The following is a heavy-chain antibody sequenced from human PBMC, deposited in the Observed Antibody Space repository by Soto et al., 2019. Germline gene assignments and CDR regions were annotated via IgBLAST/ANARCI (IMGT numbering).Heavy chain of an antibody. CDR1: GFTFGSYA. D-gene: IGHD3-22*01. CDR3: AKDTHYYDSSGSAFDI. V-gene: IGHV3-23*01. Sequence: EVQLLESGGGLVQPGGSLRLSCAASGFTFGSYAMSWVRQAPGKGLEWVSAISGSGGSTYYADSVKGRFTISRDNSKNTLYLQMNSLRAEDTAVYYCAKDTHYYDSSGSAFDIWGQGTMVTVSS. CDR2: ISGSGGST. J-gene: IGHJ3*02.